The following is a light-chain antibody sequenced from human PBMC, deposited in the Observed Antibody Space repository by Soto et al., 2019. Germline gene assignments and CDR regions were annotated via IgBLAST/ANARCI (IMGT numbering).Light chain of an antibody. Sequence: QPVLTQPPSASGSPGRSVTISCSGTRSDVGDYNSVSWYQQHPGKAPKLMIYEVSKRPPGVPDRFSGSKSGNAAFLTVSGLQAEDEGDYYCCSYVGSNIWVFGGGTKLTVL. J-gene: IGLJ3*02. CDR1: RSDVGDYNS. CDR3: CSYVGSNIWV. V-gene: IGLV2-8*01. CDR2: EVS.